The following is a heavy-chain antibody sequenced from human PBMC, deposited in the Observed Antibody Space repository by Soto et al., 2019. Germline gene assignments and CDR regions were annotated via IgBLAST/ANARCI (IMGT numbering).Heavy chain of an antibody. CDR1: GGSISSGGYY. V-gene: IGHV4-31*03. CDR2: IYYSGST. J-gene: IGHJ4*02. D-gene: IGHD5-18*01. Sequence: SETLSLTFTVSGGSISSGGYYWSWIRHHPGKGLEWIGYIYYSGSTYYNPSLKSRVTISVDTSKNQFSLKLSSVTAADTAVYYCAIGRGYSYGYFDYWGQGTLVTVSS. CDR3: AIGRGYSYGYFDY.